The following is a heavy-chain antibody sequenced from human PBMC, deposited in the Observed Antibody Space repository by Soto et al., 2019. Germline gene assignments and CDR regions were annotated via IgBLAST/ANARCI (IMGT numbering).Heavy chain of an antibody. D-gene: IGHD2-15*01. CDR3: ARGWTGGY. Sequence: PGGSLRLSFAASGFTFGGCGLYWFRQAPGKGLECVSAVNSDGTSTSYEDSVKGRFTISRDNSKNTLYLQMNSLRPEDTAVYYCARGWTGGYWGQGTLVTVSS. V-gene: IGHV3-74*03. CDR1: GFTFGGCG. J-gene: IGHJ4*02. CDR2: VNSDGTST.